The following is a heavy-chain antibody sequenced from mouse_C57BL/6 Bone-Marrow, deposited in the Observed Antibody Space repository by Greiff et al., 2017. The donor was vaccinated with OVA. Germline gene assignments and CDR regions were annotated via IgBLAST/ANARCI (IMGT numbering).Heavy chain of an antibody. Sequence: VQLKESGGDLVKPGGSLKLSCAASGFTFSSYGMSWVRQTPDKRLEWVATISSGGSYTYYPDSVKGRFTISRDNAKNTLYLQMSSLKSEDTAMYYCARHSPQYYGSRYFDYWGQGTLVTVSA. V-gene: IGHV5-6*01. J-gene: IGHJ3*01. D-gene: IGHD1-1*01. CDR2: ISSGGSYT. CDR3: ARHSPQYYGSRYFDY. CDR1: GFTFSSYG.